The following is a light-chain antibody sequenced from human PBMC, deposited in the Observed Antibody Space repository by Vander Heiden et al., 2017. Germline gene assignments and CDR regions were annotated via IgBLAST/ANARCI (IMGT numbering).Light chain of an antibody. Sequence: SALTQPPPASGSPGLSVTFSCTGTSIDVGGYRSVSAYQQHPDRAPQLVISEVTKRPSGVPARLTGSKSGNTASLTVSGVQPDDEAIYYCASYAVNNDLMFGGGTKLTVL. J-gene: IGLJ3*02. CDR3: ASYAVNNDLM. CDR1: SIDVGGYRS. CDR2: EVT. V-gene: IGLV2-8*01.